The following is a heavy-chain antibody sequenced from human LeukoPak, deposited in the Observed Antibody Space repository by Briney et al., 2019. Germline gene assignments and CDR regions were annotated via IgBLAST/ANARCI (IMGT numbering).Heavy chain of an antibody. CDR3: AKDLPPFAGVVVPAGTE. CDR2: IKQDGSEK. V-gene: IGHV3-7*01. Sequence: SGGSLRLSCAASGFTFSSYWMSWVRQAPGKGLEWVANIKQDGSEKYYVDSVKGRFTISRDNAKNSLYLQMNSLRAEDTAVYYCAKDLPPFAGVVVPAGTEWGQGTLVTVSS. CDR1: GFTFSSYW. D-gene: IGHD2-2*01. J-gene: IGHJ4*02.